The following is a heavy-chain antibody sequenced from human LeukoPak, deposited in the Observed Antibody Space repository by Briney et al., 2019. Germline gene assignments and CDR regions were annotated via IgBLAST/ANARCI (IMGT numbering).Heavy chain of an antibody. Sequence: GASVKLSCNASGYTFTSCGISWARQAPGQGLQWMGLISPDNGDTKSAQNLQGRVILTTDTSTSTAYMELRSLRSDDTAVYYCASGSYYFDYLGQGTLVTVSS. J-gene: IGHJ4*02. CDR1: GYTFTSCG. CDR3: ASGSYYFDY. V-gene: IGHV1-18*01. D-gene: IGHD3-10*01. CDR2: ISPDNGDT.